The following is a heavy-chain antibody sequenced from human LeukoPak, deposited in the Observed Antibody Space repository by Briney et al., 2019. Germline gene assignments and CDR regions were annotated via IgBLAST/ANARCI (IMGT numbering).Heavy chain of an antibody. Sequence: GGSLRLSCAASGFTFSSYAVHWVRQAPGQGLEWVAFISYDGSNKYYADSVKGRFTISRDNSKNTLYLQMNSLRAEDTAVYYCAKVGWELLPVYWGQGTLVTVSS. D-gene: IGHD1-26*01. J-gene: IGHJ4*02. CDR1: GFTFSSYA. V-gene: IGHV3-30-3*01. CDR3: AKVGWELLPVY. CDR2: ISYDGSNK.